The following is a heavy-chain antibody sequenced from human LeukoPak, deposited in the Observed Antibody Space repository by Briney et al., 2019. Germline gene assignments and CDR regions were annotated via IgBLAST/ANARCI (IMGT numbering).Heavy chain of an antibody. J-gene: IGHJ4*02. Sequence: GGSLRLSCAASGFSFTTYWMSWVRQAPGKGLEWVANISQDGTEKYYVDSVKGRFTISRDNAKNSLYLQMNSLRVEDTAVYYCAKLAKYFYGSETYYFFEHWGQGTPVTASS. V-gene: IGHV3-7*01. CDR3: AKLAKYFYGSETYYFFEH. CDR2: ISQDGTEK. CDR1: GFSFTTYW. D-gene: IGHD3-10*01.